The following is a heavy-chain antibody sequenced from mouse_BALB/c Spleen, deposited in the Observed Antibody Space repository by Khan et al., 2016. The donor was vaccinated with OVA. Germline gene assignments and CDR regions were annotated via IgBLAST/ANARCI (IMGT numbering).Heavy chain of an antibody. CDR1: GYSFTLYY. J-gene: IGHJ3*01. CDR2: VNPNTDNI. D-gene: IGHD2-14*01. V-gene: IGHV1-26*01. CDR3: ARGYDFVAS. Sequence: VQLKESGPDLVKPGASVKISCKASGYSFTLYYMSWVKQSHGKSLEWIGRVNPNTDNINSNQEFKGKAILTVDKSSNTAYMELRSLTSEDSAVYFCARGYDFVASWGQGTLVTVSA.